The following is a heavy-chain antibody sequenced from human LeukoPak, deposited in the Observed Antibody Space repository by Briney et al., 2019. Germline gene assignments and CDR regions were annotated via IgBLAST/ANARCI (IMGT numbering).Heavy chain of an antibody. CDR3: ARLSVLYYYYYYGMDV. J-gene: IGHJ6*02. V-gene: IGHV5-51*01. CDR2: IYPGDSDT. D-gene: IGHD3-16*01. CDR1: GYRFTSYW. Sequence: GESLQISCKGSGYRFTSYWIGWVRQMPGKGLEWMGIIYPGDSDTRYSPSFQGQVTISADKSISTAYLQWSSLKASDTAMYYCARLSVLYYYYYYGMDVWGQGTTVTVSS.